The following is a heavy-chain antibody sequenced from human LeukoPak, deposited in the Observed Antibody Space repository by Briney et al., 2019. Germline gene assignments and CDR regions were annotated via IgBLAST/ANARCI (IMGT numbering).Heavy chain of an antibody. CDR3: ARILSIAVAGTSGY. J-gene: IGHJ4*02. Sequence: ASVTVSCTASGGTFSSYAISWVRQAPGQRLEWMGWINAGNGNTKYSQKFQGRVTITRDTSASTAYMELSSLRSEDTAVYYCARILSIAVAGTSGYWGQGTLVTVSS. CDR2: INAGNGNT. CDR1: GGTFSSYA. V-gene: IGHV1-3*01. D-gene: IGHD6-19*01.